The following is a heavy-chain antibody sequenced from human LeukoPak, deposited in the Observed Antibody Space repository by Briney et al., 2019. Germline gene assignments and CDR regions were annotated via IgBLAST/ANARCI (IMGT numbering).Heavy chain of an antibody. J-gene: IGHJ4*02. CDR1: GFTFSNVW. CDR3: TTNYGGEDLFDY. Sequence: GGSLRLSCAASGFTFSNVWMSWVRQAPGKGLEWVGHIKSKTDGGTTDYAAPVKGRFTISRDDSKNTLYLQMNSLKTEDTAVYYCTTNYGGEDLFDYWGQGTLVTVSS. V-gene: IGHV3-15*01. CDR2: IKSKTDGGTT. D-gene: IGHD4-23*01.